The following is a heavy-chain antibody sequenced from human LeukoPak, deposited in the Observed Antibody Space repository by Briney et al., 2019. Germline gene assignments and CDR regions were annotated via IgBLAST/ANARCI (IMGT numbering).Heavy chain of an antibody. CDR1: ELTLNTYA. V-gene: IGHV3-30*02. CDR3: AKESNGLDI. J-gene: IGHJ3*02. D-gene: IGHD2-8*01. CDR2: VWSGGSRN. Sequence: GGSLRLACAASELTLNTYAMHWVRQAPGKGLEWVAIVWSGGSRNTYADSVKGRFTISRDNSKNTLYLQMNSLRVEDTAIYYCAKESNGLDIWGRGTMVIVTS.